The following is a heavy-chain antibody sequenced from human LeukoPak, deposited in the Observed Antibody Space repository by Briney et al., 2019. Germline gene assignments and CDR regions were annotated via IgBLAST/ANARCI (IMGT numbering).Heavy chain of an antibody. D-gene: IGHD5-24*01. CDR1: GFTFSNAW. CDR3: TSSSRWLQSQEKDY. CDR2: IKSKTDGGTT. Sequence: GGSLRLSCAASGFTFSNAWMSWVRQAPGKGLEWVGRIKSKTDGGTTDYAAPVKGRFTISRDDSKNTLYLQMNSLKTEDTAVYYCTSSSRWLQSQEKDYWGQGTLVTVSS. V-gene: IGHV3-15*01. J-gene: IGHJ4*02.